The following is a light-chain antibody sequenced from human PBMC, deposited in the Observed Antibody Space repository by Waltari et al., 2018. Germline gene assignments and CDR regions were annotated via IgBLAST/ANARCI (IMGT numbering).Light chain of an antibody. J-gene: IGKJ1*01. CDR1: QTISTY. V-gene: IGKV1-39*01. Sequence: DIQMTQSPSSLSASVGDRVTITCRASQTISTYLNWYQQKPGKAPQLLIYAASSLQSGVPSRFSGSGSGTDFTLTISSLQPEDFATYYCQQSHSTPWTFGQGTKVEIK. CDR2: AAS. CDR3: QQSHSTPWT.